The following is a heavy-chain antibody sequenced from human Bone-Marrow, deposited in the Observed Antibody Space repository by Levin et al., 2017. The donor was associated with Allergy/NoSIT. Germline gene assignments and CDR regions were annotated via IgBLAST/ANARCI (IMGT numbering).Heavy chain of an antibody. J-gene: IGHJ4*02. CDR1: GFTFSTST. Sequence: HSGGSLRLSCAASGFTFSTSTMIWVRQAPGKGLEWVSIISGSGDTAYYADSVKGRFTISRDNSKNILYLQMDSLRAEDTAVYYCMNDPNWESRWGQGTLVTVSS. CDR3: MNDPNWESR. D-gene: IGHD1-26*01. V-gene: IGHV3-23*01. CDR2: ISGSGDTA.